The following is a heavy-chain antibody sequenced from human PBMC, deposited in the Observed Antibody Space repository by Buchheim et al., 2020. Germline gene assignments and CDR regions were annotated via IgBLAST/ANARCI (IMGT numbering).Heavy chain of an antibody. V-gene: IGHV3-30-3*01. D-gene: IGHD3-10*01. Sequence: QVQLVESGGGVVQPGRSLRLSCAASGFTFSSYAMHWVRQAPGKGLEWVAVISYDGSNKYYADSVKGRFTISRDNSKNTLYLQMNSLRAEDTAVYYCARAPGVLEDYYYGMDVWGQGTT. CDR2: ISYDGSNK. CDR1: GFTFSSYA. J-gene: IGHJ6*02. CDR3: ARAPGVLEDYYYGMDV.